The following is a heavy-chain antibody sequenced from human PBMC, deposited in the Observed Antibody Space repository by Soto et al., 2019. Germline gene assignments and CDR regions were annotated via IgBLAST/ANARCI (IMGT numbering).Heavy chain of an antibody. CDR3: ARDCSGGSCYPGMDV. CDR1: GFNFNSYT. CDR2: ISSSGYI. D-gene: IGHD2-15*01. J-gene: IGHJ6*02. V-gene: IGHV3-21*01. Sequence: EVQLVESVGGLVKPGGSLRLSCAASGFNFNSYTINWVRQAPGKRLEWLSSISSSGYIFSTDSVRGRFTISRDNAKNSVYLQINRLRAEDTAGYFCARDCSGGSCYPGMDVWGQGTTVSVSS.